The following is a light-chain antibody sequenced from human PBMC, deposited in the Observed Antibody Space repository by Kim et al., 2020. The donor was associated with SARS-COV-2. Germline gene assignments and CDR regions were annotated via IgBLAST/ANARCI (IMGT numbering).Light chain of an antibody. CDR2: DVS. CDR3: SSYTDRNTVI. CDR1: ISDIGNYNY. J-gene: IGLJ2*01. Sequence: FTIACTGTISDIGNYNYVSWYQQHPGQAPKLMIYDVSKRPSGASNRFSGSKSGNTASLTISGLQAEDEADYYCSSYTDRNTVIFGGGTQLTVL. V-gene: IGLV2-14*04.